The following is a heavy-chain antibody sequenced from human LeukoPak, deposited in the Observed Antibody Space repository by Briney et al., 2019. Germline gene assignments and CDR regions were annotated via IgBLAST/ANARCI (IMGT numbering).Heavy chain of an antibody. CDR3: ARMGRGATVTRRIDY. CDR2: IYYSGST. J-gene: IGHJ4*02. V-gene: IGHV4-39*01. D-gene: IGHD4-17*01. CDR1: GGPISSSSYY. Sequence: SETLSLTCTVSGGPISSSSYYWGWIRQPPGKGLEWIGSIYYSGSTYYNPSLKSRVTISVDTSKNQFSLKLSSVTAADTAVYYCARMGRGATVTRRIDYWGQGTLVTVSS.